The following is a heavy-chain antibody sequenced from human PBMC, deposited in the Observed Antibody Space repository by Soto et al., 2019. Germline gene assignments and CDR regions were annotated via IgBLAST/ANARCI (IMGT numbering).Heavy chain of an antibody. CDR3: AREEAAADTSPFDY. D-gene: IGHD6-13*01. J-gene: IGHJ4*02. CDR2: ISYDGSNK. Sequence: QVQLVESGGGVVQPGRSLRLSCAASGFTFSSYAMHWVRQAPGKGLEWVAVISYDGSNKYYADSVKGRFTISRDNSKSTLYLQMNSLRAEDTAVYYCAREEAAADTSPFDYWGQGTLVTVSS. CDR1: GFTFSSYA. V-gene: IGHV3-30-3*01.